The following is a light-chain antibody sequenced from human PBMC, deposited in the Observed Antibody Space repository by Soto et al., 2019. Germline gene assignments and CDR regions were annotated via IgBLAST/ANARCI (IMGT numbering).Light chain of an antibody. CDR1: SSNIGSNY. Sequence: QSVLTQPPSASGTPGQRVTISCSGSSSNIGSNYVYWFQQLPGTAPKLLMYKNNQRPSGVPDRFSGPKSGTSASLAISGLRSEDEADYYWTAWDDSLSGLLFGGGTKRTVL. J-gene: IGLJ3*02. CDR3: TAWDDSLSGLL. CDR2: KNN. V-gene: IGLV1-47*01.